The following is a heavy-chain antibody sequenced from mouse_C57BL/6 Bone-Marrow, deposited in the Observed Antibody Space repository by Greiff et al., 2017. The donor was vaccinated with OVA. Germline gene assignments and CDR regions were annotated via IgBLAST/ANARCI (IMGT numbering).Heavy chain of an antibody. CDR1: GYTFTSYW. CDR2: IDPNSGGT. D-gene: IGHD4-1*01. Sequence: QVQLQQSGAELVKPGASVKLSCKASGYTFTSYWMHWVKQRPGRGLEWIGRIDPNSGGTKCNEKFKSKATLTVDKPSSTAYMQLSSLTSEDSAVYYCARVHLGRLYYFDYWGQGTTLTVSS. V-gene: IGHV1-72*01. CDR3: ARVHLGRLYYFDY. J-gene: IGHJ2*01.